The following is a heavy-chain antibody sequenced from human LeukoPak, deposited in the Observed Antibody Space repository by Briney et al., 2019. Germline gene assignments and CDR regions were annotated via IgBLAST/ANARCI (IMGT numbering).Heavy chain of an antibody. CDR1: GFTSSSYG. D-gene: IGHD5-18*01. V-gene: IGHV3-30*02. Sequence: PGGSLRLSCAASGFTSSSYGMHWVRQAPGKGLEWVAFIRNDGSNKYYADSVKGRFTISRDNSKNTLYLQMNSLRAEDTAVYYCAKDFGTVMVEHFDFWGQGTLVTVSS. CDR2: IRNDGSNK. CDR3: AKDFGTVMVEHFDF. J-gene: IGHJ4*02.